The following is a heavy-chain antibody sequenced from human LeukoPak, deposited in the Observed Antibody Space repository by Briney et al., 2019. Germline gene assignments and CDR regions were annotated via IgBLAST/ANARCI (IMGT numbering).Heavy chain of an antibody. D-gene: IGHD2-2*02. CDR3: ASSIGYCSSTSCYTSRYYYYYGMDV. CDR2: INPNSGGT. V-gene: IGHV1-2*02. Sequence: WASVKVSCKASGYTFTGYYMHWVRQAPGQGLEWMGWINPNSGGTNYAQKFQGRVTMTRDTSISTAYMELSRLRSDDTAVYYCASSIGYCSSTSCYTSRYYYYYGMDVWGQGTTVTVSS. CDR1: GYTFTGYY. J-gene: IGHJ6*02.